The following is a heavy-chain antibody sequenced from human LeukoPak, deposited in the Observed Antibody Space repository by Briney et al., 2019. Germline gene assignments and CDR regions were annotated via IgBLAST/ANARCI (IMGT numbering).Heavy chain of an antibody. D-gene: IGHD5-18*01. CDR3: ARGRGILYIRPSDAFDI. J-gene: IGHJ3*02. CDR1: GYTFTSYG. CDR2: ISAYNGNT. V-gene: IGHV1-18*01. Sequence: ASVKVSCKASGYTFTSYGISWVRQAPGQGLEWMGWISAYNGNTNYAQKLQGRVTMTTDTSTSTAYMQLSSLRSEDTAVYYCARGRGILYIRPSDAFDIWGQGTMVTVSS.